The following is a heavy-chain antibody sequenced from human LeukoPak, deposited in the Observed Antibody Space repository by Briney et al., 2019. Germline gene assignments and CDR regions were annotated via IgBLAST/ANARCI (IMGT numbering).Heavy chain of an antibody. D-gene: IGHD3-10*01. CDR2: ISSSSSYI. CDR1: GFTFSSYW. CDR3: ASFYGSGSYYIGSYYYYGMDV. J-gene: IGHJ6*02. V-gene: IGHV3-21*01. Sequence: GGSLRLSCAASGFTFSSYWMHWVRQAPGKGLEWVSSISSSSSYIYYADSVKGRFTISRDNAKNSLYLQMNSLRAEDTAVYYCASFYGSGSYYIGSYYYYGMDVWGQGTTVTVSS.